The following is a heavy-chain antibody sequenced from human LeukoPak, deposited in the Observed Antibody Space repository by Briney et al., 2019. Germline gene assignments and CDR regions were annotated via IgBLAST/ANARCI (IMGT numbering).Heavy chain of an antibody. CDR3: ARDHNSWFDP. CDR1: GFTFGDYA. V-gene: IGHV3-53*01. CDR2: IYSGGST. J-gene: IGHJ5*02. Sequence: GGSLRLSCTASGFTFGDYAMSWIRQAPGKGLEWVSVIYSGGSTYYADSVKGRFTISRDNSKNTLYLQMNSLRAEDTAVYYCARDHNSWFDPWGQGTLVTVSS.